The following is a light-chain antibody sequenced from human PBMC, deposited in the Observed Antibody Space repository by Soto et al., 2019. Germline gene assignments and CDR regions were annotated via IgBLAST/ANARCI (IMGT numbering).Light chain of an antibody. J-gene: IGLJ2*01. V-gene: IGLV1-44*01. CDR1: SSNIGSNT. CDR3: AAWDDSLNVV. Sequence: QLVLTQPPSASGTPGQRVTISCSGSSSNIGSNTVNWYQQLPGTAPKLLIYSNNQRPSGVPDRFSGSKSGTSASLAISGLHSEDEAVYYCAAWDDSLNVVFGGGTQLTVL. CDR2: SNN.